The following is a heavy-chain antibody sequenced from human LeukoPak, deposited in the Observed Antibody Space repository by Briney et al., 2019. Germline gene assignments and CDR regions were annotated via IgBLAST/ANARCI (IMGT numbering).Heavy chain of an antibody. CDR3: ARELQSYTRVVEDWFDP. D-gene: IGHD2-2*02. Sequence: PGGSLRLSCAASGFTFSRYCMYWVRHAQGNGLVWVSRINSDGSNTYYADSVKGRFTISRDNPKNTLYLQMNSLGAEDTAAYYCARELQSYTRVVEDWFDPWGQGTLVTVSS. CDR2: INSDGSNT. J-gene: IGHJ5*02. V-gene: IGHV3-74*01. CDR1: GFTFSRYC.